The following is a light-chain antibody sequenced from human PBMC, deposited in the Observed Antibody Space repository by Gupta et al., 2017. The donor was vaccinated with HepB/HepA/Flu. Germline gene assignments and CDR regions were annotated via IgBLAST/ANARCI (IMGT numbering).Light chain of an antibody. CDR1: KLGDKY. CDR2: QDS. Sequence: SYELTQPPPVSVSPAQTASITCTGDKLGDKYACWYQQKPGQSPVLVIYQDSKRPSGIPERFSGSNSGNTATLTISGTQAMDEADYYCQAWDSSTDVVFGGGTKLTVL. V-gene: IGLV3-1*01. J-gene: IGLJ2*01. CDR3: QAWDSSTDVV.